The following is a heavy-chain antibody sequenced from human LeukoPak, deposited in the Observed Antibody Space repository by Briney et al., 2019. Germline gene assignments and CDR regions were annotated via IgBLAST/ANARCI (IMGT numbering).Heavy chain of an antibody. CDR3: ARGAPYYYDSSGYLRY. V-gene: IGHV1-18*01. CDR1: GYTFTSYG. Sequence: GASVKVSCKASGYTFTSYGISWVRQAPGQGLEWMGWISAYNGNTNYAQKFQGRVTMTRDTSISTAYMELSRLRSDDTAVYYCARGAPYYYDSSGYLRYWGQGTLVTVSS. CDR2: ISAYNGNT. J-gene: IGHJ4*02. D-gene: IGHD3-22*01.